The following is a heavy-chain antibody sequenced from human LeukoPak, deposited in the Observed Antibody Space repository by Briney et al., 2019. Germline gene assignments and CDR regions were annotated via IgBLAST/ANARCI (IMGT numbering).Heavy chain of an antibody. Sequence: SETLSLTCTVFGGSFGDNFWTYIRQTPGKGLEWIGEISHAGGTNYNPSLGSRVTMSVDTSKNQFSLKLSSVTAADTAVYYCARADSLYGSGSSDHWGRGTLVTVSS. V-gene: IGHV4-34*01. D-gene: IGHD3-10*01. J-gene: IGHJ2*01. CDR2: ISHAGGT. CDR3: ARADSLYGSGSSDH. CDR1: GGSFGDNF.